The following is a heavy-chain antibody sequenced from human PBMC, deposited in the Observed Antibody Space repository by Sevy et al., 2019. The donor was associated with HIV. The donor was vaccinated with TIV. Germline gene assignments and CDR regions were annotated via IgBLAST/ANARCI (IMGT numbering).Heavy chain of an antibody. CDR2: ISGTGGSGDKT. CDR1: GFTFRNYA. D-gene: IGHD3-22*01. Sequence: GGSLRLSCAASGFTFRNYAMNWVRQAPGKGLEWVSGISGTGGSGDKTSYADSVKGRFTISRDDSKNSLYLQLNTLRAEDTAIYYCARKYDSSGYFDYWGQETLVTVSS. CDR3: ARKYDSSGYFDY. J-gene: IGHJ4*02. V-gene: IGHV3-23*01.